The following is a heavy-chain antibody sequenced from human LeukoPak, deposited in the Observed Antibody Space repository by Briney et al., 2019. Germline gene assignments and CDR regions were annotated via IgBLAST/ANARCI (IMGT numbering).Heavy chain of an antibody. Sequence: GGSLRLSCAASGFTFSSYEMNWVRQAPGKGLEWVSYISSSGSTIYYADSVKGRFTISRDNAKNSLYLQMNSLRAEDTAVYYCARERGGLYNWFDPWGQGTLVTVSS. CDR3: ARERGGLYNWFDP. CDR2: ISSSGSTI. CDR1: GFTFSSYE. J-gene: IGHJ5*02. D-gene: IGHD3-16*01. V-gene: IGHV3-48*03.